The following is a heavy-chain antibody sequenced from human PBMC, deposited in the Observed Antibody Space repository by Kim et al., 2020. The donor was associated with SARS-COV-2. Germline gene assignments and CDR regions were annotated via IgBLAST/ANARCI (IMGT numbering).Heavy chain of an antibody. J-gene: IGHJ4*02. CDR3: AKDDCSGGSCYLFDY. V-gene: IGHV3-23*01. D-gene: IGHD2-15*01. CDR2: ISGSGGST. Sequence: GGSLRLSCAASGFTFSSYAMSWVRQAPGKGLEWVSAISGSGGSTYYADSVKGRFTISRDNSKNTLYLQMNSLRAEDTAVYYCAKDDCSGGSCYLFDYWGQGTLVTVSS. CDR1: GFTFSSYA.